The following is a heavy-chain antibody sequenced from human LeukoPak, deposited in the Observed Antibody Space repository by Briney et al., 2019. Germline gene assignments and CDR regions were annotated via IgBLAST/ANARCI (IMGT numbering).Heavy chain of an antibody. CDR2: IYHSGST. CDR3: ARGWPLRYFDWLGWFDP. D-gene: IGHD3-9*01. J-gene: IGHJ5*02. V-gene: IGHV4-38-2*02. CDR1: GYSISSGYY. Sequence: SETLSLTCTVSGYSISSGYYWGWIRQPPGKGLEWIGSIYHSGSTYYNPSLKSRVTISVDTSKNQFSLKLSSVTAADTAVYYCARGWPLRYFDWLGWFDPWGQGTLVTVSS.